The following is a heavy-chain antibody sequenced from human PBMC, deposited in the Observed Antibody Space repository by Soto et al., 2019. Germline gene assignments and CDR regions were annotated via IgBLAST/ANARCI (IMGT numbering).Heavy chain of an antibody. D-gene: IGHD2-2*01. CDR1: GYTFTSYG. V-gene: IGHV1-18*01. CDR3: ARDEEGYRTSTSCRNWFDP. J-gene: IGHJ5*02. Sequence: EASVKVSCKASGYTFTSYGISWVRQAPGQGLEWMGWISAYNGNTNYAQKLQGRVTMTTDTSTSTAYMELRSLRSDDTAVYYSARDEEGYRTSTSCRNWFDPWGQGTLVTVSS. CDR2: ISAYNGNT.